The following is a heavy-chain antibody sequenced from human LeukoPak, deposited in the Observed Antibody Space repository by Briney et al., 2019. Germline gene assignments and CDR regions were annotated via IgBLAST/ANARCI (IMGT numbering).Heavy chain of an antibody. V-gene: IGHV4-4*07. D-gene: IGHD1-26*01. CDR1: GGSFSGYY. CDR2: IYTSGST. CDR3: ARHGGGGESYPRVFDY. Sequence: PSETLSLTCSVSGGSFSGYYWGWIRQPAGTGLEWIGRIYTSGSTDYNPSLKSRVTISVDTSKNQFSLKLSSVTAADTAMYYCARHGGGGESYPRVFDYWGRGNLVTVSS. J-gene: IGHJ4*02.